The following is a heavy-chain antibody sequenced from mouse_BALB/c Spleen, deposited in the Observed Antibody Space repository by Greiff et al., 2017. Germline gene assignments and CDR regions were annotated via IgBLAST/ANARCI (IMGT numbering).Heavy chain of an antibody. J-gene: IGHJ1*01. V-gene: IGHV1S29*02. CDR3: ARTPYGNYGYFDV. CDR1: GYTFTDYN. Sequence: EVQLVESGPELVKPGASVKISCKASGYTFTDYNMHWVKQSHGKSLEWIGYIYPYNGGTGYNQKFKSKATLTVDNSSSTAYMELRSLTSEDSAVYYCARTPYGNYGYFDVWGAGTTVTVSS. D-gene: IGHD2-1*01. CDR2: IYPYNGGT.